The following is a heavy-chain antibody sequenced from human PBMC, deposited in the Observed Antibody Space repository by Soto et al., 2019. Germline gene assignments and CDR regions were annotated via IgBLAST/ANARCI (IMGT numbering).Heavy chain of an antibody. CDR2: IGYSGST. CDR1: GDSISSSGYY. CDR3: SRNDSLSGLEYYFDQ. Sequence: QLHMQESGPGPVKPSETLSLACTVSGDSISSSGYYWAWIRQPPGKGLEWIGKIGYSGSTYYNPCDPAPVGLSSAPVNEPLPRKAAPVASRDTAADFCSRNDSLSGLEYYFDQWGQGTLVTVSS. J-gene: IGHJ4*02. V-gene: IGHV4-39*01. D-gene: IGHD1-26*01.